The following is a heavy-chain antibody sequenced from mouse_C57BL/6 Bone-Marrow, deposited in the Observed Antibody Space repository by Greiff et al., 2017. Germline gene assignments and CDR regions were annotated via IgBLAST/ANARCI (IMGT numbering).Heavy chain of an antibody. CDR3: ARGPSGGRAY. J-gene: IGHJ3*01. D-gene: IGHD3-1*01. CDR1: GYTFTSYW. Sequence: QVQLQQPGAELVRPGSSVKLSCKASGYTFTSYWMHWVKQRPIQGLEWIGNIDPSDSETHYNQKFKDKATLTVDKSSSTAYMQLSSLTSEDSAVYYCARGPSGGRAYWGQGTLVTVSA. CDR2: IDPSDSET. V-gene: IGHV1-52*01.